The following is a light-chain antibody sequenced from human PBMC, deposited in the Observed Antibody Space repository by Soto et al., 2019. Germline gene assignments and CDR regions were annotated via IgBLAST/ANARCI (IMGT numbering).Light chain of an antibody. J-gene: IGKJ1*01. V-gene: IGKV3D-15*01. CDR3: QQYGSSGT. Sequence: EIVMTQSPATLSVSPGEGATLSCRASQSVSSNLTWYQQKPGQAPRLLIYGASSRATGIPDRFSGSGSGTEFTLTISSLQSEDFAVYYCQQYGSSGTFGQGTKVDIK. CDR1: QSVSSN. CDR2: GAS.